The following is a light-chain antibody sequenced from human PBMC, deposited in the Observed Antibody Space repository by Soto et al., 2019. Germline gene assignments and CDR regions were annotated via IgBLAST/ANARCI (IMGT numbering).Light chain of an antibody. CDR3: QQGYSTVLYT. J-gene: IGKJ2*01. CDR2: AAS. CDR1: QSISSH. V-gene: IGKV1-39*01. Sequence: DIQLTQSPSFLSASVGDRVTITCRASQSISSHLNWYQQKPGKAPKLLIYAASGLQSGVPSRFSGSGSGTDFTLTISSLQPEDFATYYCQQGYSTVLYTFGQGTKVDIK.